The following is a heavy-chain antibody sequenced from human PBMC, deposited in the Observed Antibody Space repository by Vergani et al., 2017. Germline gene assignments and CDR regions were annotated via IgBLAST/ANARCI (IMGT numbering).Heavy chain of an antibody. Sequence: VQLVESGGGLVQPGGSLRLSCAASGFTFSDYYMSWIRQAPGKGLEWVSYISSSSSYTNYADSVKGRFTISRDNSKNTGYLQMNSLRAEDTAVYYCARDPDCSGGSCPTGSDYWGQGTLVTVSS. V-gene: IGHV3-11*06. D-gene: IGHD2-15*01. CDR1: GFTFSDYY. J-gene: IGHJ4*02. CDR3: ARDPDCSGGSCPTGSDY. CDR2: ISSSSSYT.